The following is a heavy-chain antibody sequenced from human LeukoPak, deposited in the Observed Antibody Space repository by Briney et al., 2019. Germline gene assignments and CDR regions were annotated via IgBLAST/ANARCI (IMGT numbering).Heavy chain of an antibody. CDR1: GGSISSYY. J-gene: IGHJ6*03. V-gene: IGHV4-59*01. CDR3: ARGLSGYSYGYNMDV. Sequence: PSETLSLTCTVSGGSISSYYWSWIRQPPGKGLEWIGYIYYSGSTNYNPYFKSRVTISVDTSKNQFSLKLSSVTAADTAVYYCARGLSGYSYGYNMDVWGKGNPVSVSS. CDR2: IYYSGST. D-gene: IGHD5-18*01.